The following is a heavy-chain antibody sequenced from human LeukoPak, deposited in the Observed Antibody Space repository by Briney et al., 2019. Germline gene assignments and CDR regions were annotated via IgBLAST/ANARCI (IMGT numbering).Heavy chain of an antibody. J-gene: IGHJ4*02. V-gene: IGHV3-30*18. D-gene: IGHD3-10*01. Sequence: GGSPRLSCAASGFTFSSYGMHWVRQAPGKGLEWVAVISYDGSNKYYADSVKGRFTISRDNSKNTLYLQMNSLRAEDTAVYYCAKEQEKVLWFGELLSFDYWGQGTLVTVSS. CDR3: AKEQEKVLWFGELLSFDY. CDR1: GFTFSSYG. CDR2: ISYDGSNK.